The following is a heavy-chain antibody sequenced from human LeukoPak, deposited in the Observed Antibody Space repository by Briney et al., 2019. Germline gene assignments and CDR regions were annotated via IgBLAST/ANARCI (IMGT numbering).Heavy chain of an antibody. CDR2: IYPGDSDT. J-gene: IGHJ6*02. CDR1: GYSFTSYW. D-gene: IGHD5-18*01. Sequence: GESLKISCKGSGYSFTSYWIGWVRQMPGKGLEWMGIIYPGDSDTRHSPSLQGQVTISADKSISTAYLQWSSLKASDTAMYYCARYDTAMVSDSYYYGMDVWGQGTTVTVSS. CDR3: ARYDTAMVSDSYYYGMDV. V-gene: IGHV5-51*01.